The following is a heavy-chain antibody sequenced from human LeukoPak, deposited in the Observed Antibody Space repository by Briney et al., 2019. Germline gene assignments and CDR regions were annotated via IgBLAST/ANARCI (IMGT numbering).Heavy chain of an antibody. V-gene: IGHV4-59*08. CDR3: ARRHGLLFDY. CDR2: IYYSGST. D-gene: IGHD3-10*01. Sequence: PSETLSLTCTVSGGSISSYYWSWIRQPPGKGLEWIGYIYYSGSTNYNPSLKSRVTISVDTSKNQFSLKLSSVTAADTAVYYCARRHGLLFDYWGQGTLVTVSS. CDR1: GGSISSYY. J-gene: IGHJ4*02.